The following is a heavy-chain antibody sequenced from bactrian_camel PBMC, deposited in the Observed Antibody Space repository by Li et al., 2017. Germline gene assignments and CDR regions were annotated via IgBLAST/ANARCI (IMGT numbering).Heavy chain of an antibody. CDR2: IDTDGST. V-gene: IGHV3S53*01. CDR1: GDVGTTC. J-gene: IGHJ7*01. Sequence: VQLVESGGGSVQAGGSLRLSCSISGDVGTTCVAWFRRAPGKEREGVACIDTDGSTFYADSVKGRFTISRDNAKNTLYLQMNSLKPEDTAVYYCAAARGGGLGLENGMEYWG. D-gene: IGHD1*01.